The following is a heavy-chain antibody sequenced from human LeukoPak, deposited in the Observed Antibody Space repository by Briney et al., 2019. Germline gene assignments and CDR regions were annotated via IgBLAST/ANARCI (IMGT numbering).Heavy chain of an antibody. D-gene: IGHD3-10*01. CDR2: INPNSGGT. CDR3: ARVRETMVRGVGAQTDAFDI. CDR1: GYTFTGYY. V-gene: IGHV1-2*02. J-gene: IGHJ3*02. Sequence: ASVKVSCKASGYTFTGYYMHWVRQAPGQGLEWMGWINPNSGGTNYAQKFQGRVTMTRDTSISTAYMELSRLRSDDTAVYYCARVRETMVRGVGAQTDAFDIWGQGTMVTVSS.